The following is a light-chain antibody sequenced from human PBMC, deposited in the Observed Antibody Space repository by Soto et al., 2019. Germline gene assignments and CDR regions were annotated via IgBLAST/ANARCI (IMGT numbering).Light chain of an antibody. Sequence: EIVLTQSPGTLSLSPRERATLSCRASQSVSGSYLAWYQQKPGQAPRLLIYGASSRATGIPDRFSGSGSGTDFTLTISRLEPEDFAVYYCQQYGSSRTFGQGTKVDIK. CDR2: GAS. CDR3: QQYGSSRT. V-gene: IGKV3-20*01. J-gene: IGKJ2*01. CDR1: QSVSGSY.